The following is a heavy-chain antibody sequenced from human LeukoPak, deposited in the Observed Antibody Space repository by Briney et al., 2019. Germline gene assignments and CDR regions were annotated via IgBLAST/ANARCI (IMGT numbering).Heavy chain of an antibody. Sequence: PSETLSLTCAVHGGSFIDYYWSWIHQPPGKGLEWIGDINHSGDTNYNPSLESRITISIDTSKNQFSLKLTSVTAADTAVYYCARFVDYWGLGILVTVSS. CDR1: GGSFIDYY. CDR3: ARFVDY. J-gene: IGHJ4*02. CDR2: INHSGDT. V-gene: IGHV4-34*01.